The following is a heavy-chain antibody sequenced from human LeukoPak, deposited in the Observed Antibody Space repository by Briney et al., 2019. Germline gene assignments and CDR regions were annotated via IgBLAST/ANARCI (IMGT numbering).Heavy chain of an antibody. J-gene: IGHJ3*02. CDR1: GGSFSGYY. CDR3: ARAGQLWSDAFDI. V-gene: IGHV4-34*01. D-gene: IGHD5-18*01. Sequence: SETLSLTCAVYGGSFSGYYWSWIRQPPGKGLEWIGEINHSGSTNYNPSLKSRVTISVDTSKNQFSLKLSSVTAADTAVYYCARAGQLWSDAFDIWGQGTMVTVSS. CDR2: INHSGST.